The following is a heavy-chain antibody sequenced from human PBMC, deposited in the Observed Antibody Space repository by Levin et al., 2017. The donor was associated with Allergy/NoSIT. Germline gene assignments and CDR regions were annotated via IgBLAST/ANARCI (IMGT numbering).Heavy chain of an antibody. CDR2: ISGYNGNA. J-gene: IGHJ6*02. V-gene: IGHV1-18*01. CDR1: GYTFTNFG. Sequence: AASVKVSCKASGYTFTNFGLSWVRQAPGQGLEWMGWISGYNGNANYAQKFQGRVTLTTDTSTSTAYMELRSLRSDDTAIYYCARGVSGLGRLIFGSGSYFMERHPYYYYGMDVWGQGTTVSVSS. CDR3: ARGVSGLGRLIFGSGSYFMERHPYYYYGMDV. D-gene: IGHD3-10*01.